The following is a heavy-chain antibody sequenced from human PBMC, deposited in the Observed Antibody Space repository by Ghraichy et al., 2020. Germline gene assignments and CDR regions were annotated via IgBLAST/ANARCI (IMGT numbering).Heavy chain of an antibody. CDR2: INPNSGGT. D-gene: IGHD3-22*01. V-gene: IGHV1-2*02. CDR3: ARGGYYYDSSGYVDY. CDR1: GYTFTDYY. J-gene: IGHJ4*02. Sequence: ASVKVSCKASGYTFTDYYMHWVRQAPGQGLEWMGWINPNSGGTNYAQKFQGRVTMTRDTSISTAYMELSRLRSDDTAVYYCARGGYYYDSSGYVDYWGQGTLVTVSS.